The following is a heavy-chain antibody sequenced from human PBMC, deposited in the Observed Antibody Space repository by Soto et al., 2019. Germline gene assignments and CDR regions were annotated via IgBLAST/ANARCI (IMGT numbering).Heavy chain of an antibody. Sequence: QVRLVQSGSEVKKPGSSVRLSCKVSGANSKSYSIAWVRQAPGQGLEWMGPTVPLSGTPNYAQKFLDRVTLTADKSTSPAYMALSSLRTEDTGIYYCARDWRQMSRGGFFDSWGQGSLVSVSS. CDR2: TVPLSGTP. V-gene: IGHV1-69*06. J-gene: IGHJ4*02. CDR1: GANSKSYS. D-gene: IGHD3-16*01. CDR3: ARDWRQMSRGGFFDS.